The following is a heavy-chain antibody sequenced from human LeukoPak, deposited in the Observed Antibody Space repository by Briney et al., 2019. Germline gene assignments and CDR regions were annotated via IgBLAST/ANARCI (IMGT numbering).Heavy chain of an antibody. CDR2: ISSSGGGT. J-gene: IGHJ4*02. D-gene: IGHD2-15*01. Sequence: GGSLRLSCAASRFTFSNYAMSWVRQAPGKGLEWVSTISSSGGGTYYADSVKGRLTISRDNSKNTLYLQMNSLRAEDTAVYYCAKGGDDSYYSNYDHWGQGTLVTVSS. CDR3: AKGGDDSYYSNYDH. CDR1: RFTFSNYA. V-gene: IGHV3-23*01.